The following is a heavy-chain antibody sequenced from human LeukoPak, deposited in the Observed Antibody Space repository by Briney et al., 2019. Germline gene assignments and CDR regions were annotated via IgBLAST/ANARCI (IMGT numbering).Heavy chain of an antibody. CDR1: GGSISSYY. J-gene: IGHJ4*02. V-gene: IGHV4-4*07. CDR3: ARGVVVAGLRYYFDS. D-gene: IGHD6-19*01. CDR2: IYSTGST. Sequence: SETLSLTCTVSGGSISSYYGSWVRQPAGEGLEWIGRIYSTGSTKYSPSLESRLTMSLDTSKDQFSLKLTSVTAADTAVYYCARGVVVAGLRYYFDSWGQGSLVSVSS.